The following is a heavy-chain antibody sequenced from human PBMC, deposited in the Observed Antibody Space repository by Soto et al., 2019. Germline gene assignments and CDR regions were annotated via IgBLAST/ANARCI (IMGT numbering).Heavy chain of an antibody. D-gene: IGHD2-21*02. CDR3: ARDLWGYCGTDCYPLDV. CDR2: IYHSGST. V-gene: IGHV4-30-2*01. J-gene: IGHJ6*02. CDR1: GGSISSGGYS. Sequence: LSLTCAVSGGSISSGGYSWSWIRQPPGKGLEWIGYIYHSGSTYYNPSLKSRVTISVDRSKNQFSLKLNSVTAADTAVYYCARDLWGYCGTDCYPLDVWGQGTTVTVS.